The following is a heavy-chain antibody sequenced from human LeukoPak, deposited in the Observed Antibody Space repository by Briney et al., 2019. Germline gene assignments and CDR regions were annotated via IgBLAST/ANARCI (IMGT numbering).Heavy chain of an antibody. Sequence: PGGSLRLSCAASGFTFSTYAVNWVRQAPGKGLEWVSTISGSGDSTYYADSVKGRFTISRDNSKDTLYLQMSSVRVDDTAVYYCAKDRATDYWGQGTLVTVSS. CDR1: GFTFSTYA. D-gene: IGHD1-26*01. J-gene: IGHJ4*02. CDR2: ISGSGDST. V-gene: IGHV3-23*01. CDR3: AKDRATDY.